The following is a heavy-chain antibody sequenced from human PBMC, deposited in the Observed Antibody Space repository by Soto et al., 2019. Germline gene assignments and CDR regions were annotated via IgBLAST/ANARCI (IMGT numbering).Heavy chain of an antibody. J-gene: IGHJ4*02. D-gene: IGHD2-21*01. CDR2: TYWDGDS. CDR1: GFSLRTTGVA. V-gene: IGHV2-5*02. Sequence: QITLKESGPTLVKPTQTLTLTCTFSGFSLRTTGVAVGWIRQPPGKALEWLALTYWDGDSRYSPSLQGRVTAPKDTSRDQVVLTLTNMDPVDTATYYCVHRTLSRYGQLCFDYWGQGILVTVSS. CDR3: VHRTLSRYGQLCFDY.